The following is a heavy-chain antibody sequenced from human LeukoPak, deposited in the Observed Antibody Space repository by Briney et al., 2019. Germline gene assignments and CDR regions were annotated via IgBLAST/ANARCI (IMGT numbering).Heavy chain of an antibody. V-gene: IGHV4-59*11. CDR1: GGSISSHY. D-gene: IGHD6-19*01. J-gene: IGHJ6*04. CDR2: IYHSGTT. CDR3: ARGTIAVAGTPPGLYYLGMDV. Sequence: SETLSLTCSVSGGSISSHYWSWIRQPPGKGLEWIGYIYHSGTTNYNPSLKSRVTMSADTSKNQLSLKVSSVTAADTAVYYCARGTIAVAGTPPGLYYLGMDVWGKGTTVTVSS.